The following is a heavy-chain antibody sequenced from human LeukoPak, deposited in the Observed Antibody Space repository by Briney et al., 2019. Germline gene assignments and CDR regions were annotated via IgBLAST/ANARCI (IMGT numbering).Heavy chain of an antibody. CDR1: GFTFSSFG. Sequence: GGSLRLSCAVSGFTFSSFGKSWVRQAPGKGLEWVSSISTTSRYIFYADSVKGRFTISRDNAKSSLLLQMNSLRVEDSAVYYCAEDLGDYDFWSGSNPYDSWGQGTLVAVSS. CDR2: ISTTSRYI. D-gene: IGHD3-3*01. CDR3: AEDLGDYDFWSGSNPYDS. J-gene: IGHJ4*02. V-gene: IGHV3-21*01.